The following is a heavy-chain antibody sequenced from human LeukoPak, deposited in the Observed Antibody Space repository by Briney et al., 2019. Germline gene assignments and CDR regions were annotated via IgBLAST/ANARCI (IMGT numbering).Heavy chain of an antibody. CDR3: AKVAQYYYDSSGSYYFDY. V-gene: IGHV3-23*01. D-gene: IGHD3-22*01. CDR2: ISGSGGST. CDR1: GFTFSGYA. J-gene: IGHJ4*02. Sequence: GGSLRLSCAASGFTFSGYAMSWVRQAPGKGLEWVSAISGSGGSTYYADSVKGRFTISRDNSKNTLYLQMNSLRAEDTAVYYCAKVAQYYYDSSGSYYFDYWGQGTLVTVSS.